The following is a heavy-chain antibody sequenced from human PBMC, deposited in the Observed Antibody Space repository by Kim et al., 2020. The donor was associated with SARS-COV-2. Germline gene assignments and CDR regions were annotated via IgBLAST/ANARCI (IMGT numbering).Heavy chain of an antibody. CDR3: AKDRIFGNILTGYYGQPLFDY. CDR1: GFTFSSYA. J-gene: IGHJ4*02. Sequence: GGSLRLSCAASGFTFSSYAMSWVRQAPGKGLEWVSAISGSGGSTYYADSVKGRFTISRDNSKNTLYLQMNSLRAEDTAVYYCAKDRIFGNILTGYYGQPLFDYWGQGTLVTVSS. D-gene: IGHD3-9*01. CDR2: ISGSGGST. V-gene: IGHV3-23*01.